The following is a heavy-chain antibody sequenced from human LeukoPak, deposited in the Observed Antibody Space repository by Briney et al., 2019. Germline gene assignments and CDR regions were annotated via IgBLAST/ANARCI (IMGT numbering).Heavy chain of an antibody. CDR3: ARVEHAYNYRFEVFDY. CDR2: ISGSGTST. D-gene: IGHD5-24*01. J-gene: IGHJ4*02. Sequence: LPGGSLRLSCAASGFTFSSYWMSWIRQAPGTGLEWVSYISGSGTSTYYADSVKGRFTISRDNAKNSLFLQMNSLRAEDTAVYYCARVEHAYNYRFEVFDYWGQGTLVTVSS. CDR1: GFTFSSYW. V-gene: IGHV3-48*04.